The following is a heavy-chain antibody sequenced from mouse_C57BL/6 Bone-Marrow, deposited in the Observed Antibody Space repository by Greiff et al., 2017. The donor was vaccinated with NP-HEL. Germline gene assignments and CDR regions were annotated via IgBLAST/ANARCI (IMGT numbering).Heavy chain of an antibody. D-gene: IGHD3-3*01. J-gene: IGHJ3*01. CDR2: INPGSGGT. V-gene: IGHV1-54*01. Sequence: QVQLKESGAELVRPGTSVKVSCKASGYAFTNYLIEWVKQRPGQGLEWIGVINPGSGGTNYNEKFKGKATLTADKSSSTAYMQLSSLTSEDSAVYFCARKLGQDWFAYWGQGTLVTVSA. CDR3: ARKLGQDWFAY. CDR1: GYAFTNYL.